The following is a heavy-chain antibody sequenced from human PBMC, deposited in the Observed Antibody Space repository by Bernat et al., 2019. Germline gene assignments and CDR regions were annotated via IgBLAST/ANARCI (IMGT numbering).Heavy chain of an antibody. D-gene: IGHD3-3*01. CDR1: GFTFSSYA. V-gene: IGHV3-23*01. Sequence: EVQVLESGGGLVQPGGSLRLSCAASGFTFSSYAMSWVRQAPGKGLEWVSAISGSGGSTYYADSVKGRFTISRDNSKNTLYLQMNSLRAEDTAVYYCARDLRFWEWVSLDYWGQGTLVTVSS. CDR2: ISGSGGST. CDR3: ARDLRFWEWVSLDY. J-gene: IGHJ4*02.